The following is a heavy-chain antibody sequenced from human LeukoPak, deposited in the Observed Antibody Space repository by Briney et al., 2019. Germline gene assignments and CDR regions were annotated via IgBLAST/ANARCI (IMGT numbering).Heavy chain of an antibody. D-gene: IGHD2-2*01. CDR2: INPNSGGT. CDR1: GYTFTGYY. V-gene: IGHV1-2*06. Sequence: ATVKVSCKASGYTFTGYYMHWVRQATGQGLEWMGRINPNSGGTNYAQKFQGRVTMTRDTSISTAYMELSRLRSDDTAVYYCARGDCSSTSCYYYDSSGVPTQDYWGQGTLVTVSS. CDR3: ARGDCSSTSCYYYDSSGVPTQDY. J-gene: IGHJ4*02.